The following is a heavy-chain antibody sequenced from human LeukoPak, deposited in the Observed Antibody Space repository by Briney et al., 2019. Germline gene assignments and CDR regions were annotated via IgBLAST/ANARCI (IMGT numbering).Heavy chain of an antibody. J-gene: IGHJ4*01. V-gene: IGHV1-8*01. CDR3: ARKARDGYYYPY. D-gene: IGHD5-24*01. CDR1: GYTFTSYD. CDR2: MNANSGNT. Sequence: ASVKVSWKASGYTFTSYDMNWVRQATGQGLEWMGWMNANSGNTGYAQKFQGRVTMTGNTSKSTAYMELSSLRSEDTAVYYCARKARDGYYYPYWGHGNLVTDSS.